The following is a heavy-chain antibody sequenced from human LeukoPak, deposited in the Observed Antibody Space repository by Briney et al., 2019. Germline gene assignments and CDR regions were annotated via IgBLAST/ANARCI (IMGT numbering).Heavy chain of an antibody. CDR2: INHSGST. CDR3: ARGGGITMIVVAWFDP. D-gene: IGHD3-22*01. V-gene: IGHV4-34*01. Sequence: SETLSLTCAVYGGSFSGYYWSWIRQPPGKGLEWIGEINHSGSTNYNPSLKSRVTISVDTSKNQFSLKLSSVTAADTAVYYCARGGGITMIVVAWFDPWGQGTLVTVSS. J-gene: IGHJ5*02. CDR1: GGSFSGYY.